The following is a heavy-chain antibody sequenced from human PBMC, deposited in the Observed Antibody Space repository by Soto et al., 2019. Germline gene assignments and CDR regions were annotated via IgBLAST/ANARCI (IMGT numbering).Heavy chain of an antibody. CDR1: GFTFSSYD. D-gene: IGHD3-10*01. Sequence: GGSLRLSCAASGFTFSSYDMHWVRQATGKGLEWVSAIGTAGDTYYPGSVKGRFTISRENAKNSLYLQMNSLRAGDTAVYYCARAVTMVRGPYYYYYYYMDVWGKGTTVTVSS. CDR3: ARAVTMVRGPYYYYYYYMDV. J-gene: IGHJ6*03. V-gene: IGHV3-13*01. CDR2: IGTAGDT.